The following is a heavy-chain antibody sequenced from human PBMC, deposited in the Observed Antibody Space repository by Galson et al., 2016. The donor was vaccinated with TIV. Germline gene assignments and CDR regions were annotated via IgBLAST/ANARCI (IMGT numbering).Heavy chain of an antibody. CDR3: ARESPNTGSYSYWYFDL. J-gene: IGHJ2*01. Sequence: SLRLSCAASGFIFDDFAMHWVRQLPGKGLEWVSGISCNSVGRGYADSVKGRFTISRDNAKNSLFLQMNSLSAEDSAIYYCARESPNTGSYSYWYFDLWGRGTLVTVSS. CDR2: ISCNSVGR. D-gene: IGHD1-26*01. CDR1: GFIFDDFA. V-gene: IGHV3-9*01.